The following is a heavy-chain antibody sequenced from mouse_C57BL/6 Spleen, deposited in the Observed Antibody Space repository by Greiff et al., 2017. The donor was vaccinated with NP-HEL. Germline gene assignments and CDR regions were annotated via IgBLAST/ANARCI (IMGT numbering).Heavy chain of an antibody. CDR3: ATRSYLPYDYAMYY. Sequence: QVQLQQPGAELVRPGSSVKLSCKASGYTFTSYWMDWVKQRPGQGLEWIGNIYPSDSETNYNQKFKDKATLTVDKSSSTADMQLSSLTSEDSAVYYCATRSYLPYDYAMYYWGQGTSVTVSS. CDR1: GYTFTSYW. D-gene: IGHD2-10*02. CDR2: IYPSDSET. V-gene: IGHV1-61*01. J-gene: IGHJ4*01.